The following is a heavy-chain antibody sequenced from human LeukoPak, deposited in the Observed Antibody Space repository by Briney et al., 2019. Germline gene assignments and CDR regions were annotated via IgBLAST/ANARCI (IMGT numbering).Heavy chain of an antibody. V-gene: IGHV3-23*01. CDR2: ISGSGGST. CDR1: GFTFSSYA. J-gene: IGHJ6*03. Sequence: QPGGSLRLSCAASGFTFSSYAMSWVRQAPGKGLEWVSAISGSGGSTYYADSVKGRFTFSRDNSKNMLYLQMNSLRAEDTALYYCAKIMDPAYYYYYMGVWGKGTTVTVSS. D-gene: IGHD3-16*01. CDR3: AKIMDPAYYYYYMGV.